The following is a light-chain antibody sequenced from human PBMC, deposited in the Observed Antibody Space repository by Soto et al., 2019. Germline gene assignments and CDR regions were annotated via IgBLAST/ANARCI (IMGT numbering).Light chain of an antibody. CDR2: GAS. J-gene: IGKJ5*01. Sequence: EIVMTQSPATLSVSPGDSVTLSCRASQSVSSFLAWYQHKPGQPPRLLIYGASTRATGVPARFSGSGSGTALTLTINSLQSEDFAVYFCQQCSDWPLFTFGQGTRLEIK. CDR3: QQCSDWPLFT. CDR1: QSVSSF. V-gene: IGKV3-15*01.